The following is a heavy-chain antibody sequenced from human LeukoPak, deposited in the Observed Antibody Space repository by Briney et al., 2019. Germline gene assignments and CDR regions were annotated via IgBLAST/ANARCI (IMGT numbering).Heavy chain of an antibody. CDR2: IRYDGSNK. CDR3: AKDPRYFDWLLPGAIDY. Sequence: GGSLRLSRAASGFTFSSYGMHWVRQAPGKGLEWVAFIRYDGSNKYYADAVKGRFTISRDNSKNTLYLQMNSLRAEDTAVYYCAKDPRYFDWLLPGAIDYWGQGTLVTVSS. J-gene: IGHJ4*02. CDR1: GFTFSSYG. D-gene: IGHD3-9*01. V-gene: IGHV3-30*02.